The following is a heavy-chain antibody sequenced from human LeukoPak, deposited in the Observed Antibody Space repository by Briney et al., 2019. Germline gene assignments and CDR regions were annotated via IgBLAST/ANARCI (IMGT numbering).Heavy chain of an antibody. D-gene: IGHD7-27*01. CDR1: GYTFTGYY. Sequence: GASVKVSCKASGYTFTGYYMHWVRQAPGQGLEWMGWINPNSGGTNYAQKFQGRVTMTRDTSISTAYMELSRLRSDDTAVYYCARHPLTGDRVYFDYWGQGTLVTVSS. V-gene: IGHV1-2*02. CDR3: ARHPLTGDRVYFDY. J-gene: IGHJ4*02. CDR2: INPNSGGT.